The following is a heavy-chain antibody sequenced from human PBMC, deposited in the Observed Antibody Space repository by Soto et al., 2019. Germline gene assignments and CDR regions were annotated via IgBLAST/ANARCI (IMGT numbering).Heavy chain of an antibody. J-gene: IGHJ6*02. V-gene: IGHV4-31*03. CDR1: GGSISRGGYY. CDR2: IYYSGTT. CDR3: AASGVAGGEFNYYGMDV. Sequence: QVQLQESGPGLVKPSQTLSLTCTVSGGSISRGGYYWYWIRQHPGKGLEWIGYIYYSGTTYYNPSLKSGVTISVDTSKNQFPLELGSVTAADPAVCCCAASGVAGGEFNYYGMDVWGQGPTVTVSS. D-gene: IGHD6-19*01.